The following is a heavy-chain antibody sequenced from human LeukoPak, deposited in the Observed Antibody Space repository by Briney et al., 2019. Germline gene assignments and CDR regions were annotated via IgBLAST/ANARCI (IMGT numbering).Heavy chain of an antibody. V-gene: IGHV1-2*02. CDR1: GYTFTGYY. CDR2: INPNSGGT. Sequence: GASVRVSCKASGYTFTGYYMHWARQAPGQGLEWMGWINPNSGGTNYAQKFQGRVTMTRDTSISTAYMELSRLRSDDTAVYYCARGDYGGNSFDYWGQGTLVTVSS. J-gene: IGHJ4*02. D-gene: IGHD4-23*01. CDR3: ARGDYGGNSFDY.